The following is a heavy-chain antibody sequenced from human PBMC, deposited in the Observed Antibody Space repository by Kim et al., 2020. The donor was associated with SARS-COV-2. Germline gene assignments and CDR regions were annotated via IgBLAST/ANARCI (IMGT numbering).Heavy chain of an antibody. D-gene: IGHD6-13*01. CDR3: ARLGGSSWHLDY. Sequence: KYYVVSVKGRFTISRDNAKNSLYLQMNSLRAEDTAVYYCARLGGSSWHLDYWGQGTLVTVSS. CDR2: K. J-gene: IGHJ4*02. V-gene: IGHV3-7*01.